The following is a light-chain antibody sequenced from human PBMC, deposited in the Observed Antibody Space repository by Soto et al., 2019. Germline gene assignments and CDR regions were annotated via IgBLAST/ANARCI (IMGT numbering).Light chain of an antibody. CDR2: GAS. CDR1: QSITTN. J-gene: IGKJ4*01. CDR3: QQYNDWPPLT. Sequence: EKVLTQSPVTLSVSLGERATLSCRASQSITTNLAWYQQKPGQAPRLLIFGASNRATGIPVRFSGSGSGTEFSLTISSLQSEDSAMYYCQQYNDWPPLTFGGGTKVEI. V-gene: IGKV3-15*01.